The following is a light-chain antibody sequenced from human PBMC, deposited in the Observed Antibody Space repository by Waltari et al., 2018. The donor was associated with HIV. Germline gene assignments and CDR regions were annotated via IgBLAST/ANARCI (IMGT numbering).Light chain of an antibody. CDR1: QSVSSNF. V-gene: IGKV3-20*01. Sequence: EYVLTQSPGTLSLSPGERATLSCRASQSVSSNFLAWYQQKVGQAPRLLIYSASTRATGIPDRFSGSGSGTDFILTISSLEPEDFAVYYCHQYGRSPTAFGQGTKVEIK. J-gene: IGKJ1*01. CDR3: HQYGRSPTA. CDR2: SAS.